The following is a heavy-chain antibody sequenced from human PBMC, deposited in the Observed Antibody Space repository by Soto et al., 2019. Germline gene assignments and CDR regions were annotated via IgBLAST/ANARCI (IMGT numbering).Heavy chain of an antibody. CDR3: ARLRWETENNWFDP. V-gene: IGHV4-30-4*01. D-gene: IGHD1-26*01. J-gene: IGHJ5*02. Sequence: QVQLQESGPGLVRPSQTLSLTCTVSGDSINSVDHYWSWIRQPPGKGLEWMGYIYHSGSTHYTPSLNSRLTNTTDTSTNRFSLNLTAVTAADTAVYFCARLRWETENNWFDPWGQGALVTVSS. CDR2: IYHSGST. CDR1: GDSINSVDHY.